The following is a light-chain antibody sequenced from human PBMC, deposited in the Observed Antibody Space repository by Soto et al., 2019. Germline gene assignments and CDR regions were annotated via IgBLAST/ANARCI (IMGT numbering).Light chain of an antibody. V-gene: IGLV2-14*01. Sequence: QSALTQPASVSGSPGQSIAISCTGSSSDIGIYKYVSWYQQHPGKVPKLIIYEVTNRPSGVSNRFPGSKSGNTASLTISGLQAEDEADYYCSSYTTSSTRVFGPGTKVTVL. CDR2: EVT. CDR3: SSYTTSSTRV. CDR1: SSDIGIYKY. J-gene: IGLJ1*01.